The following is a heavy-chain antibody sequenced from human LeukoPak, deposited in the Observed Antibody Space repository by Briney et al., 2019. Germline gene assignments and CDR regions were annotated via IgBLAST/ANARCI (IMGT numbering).Heavy chain of an antibody. CDR2: INPNSGGT. CDR3: ARDLAYCGGDCYSLVDF. Sequence: ASVKVSCKASGYTFTGYYMHWARQAPGQGLEWMGWINPNSGGTKYAQKFQGRLTMTRDTSISTAYMELSRLRSDDTALYYCARDLAYCGGDCYSLVDFWGQGTLVTVSS. V-gene: IGHV1-2*02. CDR1: GYTFTGYY. D-gene: IGHD2-21*01. J-gene: IGHJ4*02.